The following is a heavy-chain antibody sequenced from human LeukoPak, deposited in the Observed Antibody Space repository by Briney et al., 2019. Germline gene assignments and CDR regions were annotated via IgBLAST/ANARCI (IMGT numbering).Heavy chain of an antibody. CDR3: ARHGGCSGGSCYRRFDP. Sequence: SQTLSLTCTVSGGSISSGGYYWSWIRQPPGKGLEWIGSIYYSGNTYYNPSLKSRVTISVDTSKNQFSLKLNSVTATDTAVYYCARHGGCSGGSCYRRFDPWGQGILVTVSS. J-gene: IGHJ5*02. D-gene: IGHD2-15*01. CDR1: GGSISSGGYY. CDR2: IYYSGNT. V-gene: IGHV4-30-2*03.